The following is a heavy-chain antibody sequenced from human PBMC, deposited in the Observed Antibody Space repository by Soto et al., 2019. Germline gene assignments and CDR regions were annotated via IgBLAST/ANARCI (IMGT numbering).Heavy chain of an antibody. Sequence: ASVKVSCXASGGTFSSYAISWVRQAPGQGLEWMGGIIPIFGTTNYAQKFQGRVTITADKSTSTAYMELSSLRSEDTAVYYCARGSVPLRSNTGFDPWGQGTLVTVSS. V-gene: IGHV1-69*06. CDR3: ARGSVPLRSNTGFDP. J-gene: IGHJ5*02. D-gene: IGHD3-3*01. CDR1: GGTFSSYA. CDR2: IIPIFGTT.